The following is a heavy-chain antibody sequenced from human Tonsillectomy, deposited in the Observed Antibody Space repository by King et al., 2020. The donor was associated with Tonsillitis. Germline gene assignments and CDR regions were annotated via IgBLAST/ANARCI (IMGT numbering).Heavy chain of an antibody. CDR1: GFTFSSYA. V-gene: IGHV3-23*04. Sequence: VQLVESGGGLVQPGGSLRLSCAASGFTFSSYAMSWVRQAPGKGLEWVSAISGSGGSTYYADSVRGRFTISRDNSENTLYLQMDSLRAEDTAVYYCATSRTDYYDTSGYYQTEAFDYWGQGTLVTVSS. D-gene: IGHD3-22*01. CDR3: ATSRTDYYDTSGYYQTEAFDY. CDR2: ISGSGGST. J-gene: IGHJ4*02.